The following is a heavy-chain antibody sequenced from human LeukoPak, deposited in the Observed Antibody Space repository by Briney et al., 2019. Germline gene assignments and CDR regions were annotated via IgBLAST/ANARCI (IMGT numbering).Heavy chain of an antibody. J-gene: IGHJ5*02. Sequence: SVKVSCKASGGTFCSYAISWVRQAPGQGLEWMGRIIPILGIANYAQKFQGRVTITADKSTSTAYMELSSLRSEDTAVYYCARDQPTRGFGELPSIPNWFDPWGQGTLVTVSS. V-gene: IGHV1-69*04. CDR2: IIPILGIA. D-gene: IGHD3-10*01. CDR1: GGTFCSYA. CDR3: ARDQPTRGFGELPSIPNWFDP.